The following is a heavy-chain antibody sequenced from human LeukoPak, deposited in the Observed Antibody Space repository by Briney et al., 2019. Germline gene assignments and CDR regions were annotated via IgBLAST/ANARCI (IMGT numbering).Heavy chain of an antibody. CDR2: ISYDGSNK. D-gene: IGHD3-10*01. V-gene: IGHV3-30*18. CDR3: AKVWCGESLYAFDI. J-gene: IGHJ3*02. CDR1: GFTFSSYG. Sequence: GRSLRLSCAASGFTFSSYGMHWVRQAPGKGLEWVAVISYDGSNKYYADSVKGRFTISRDNSKNTLYLQMNSLRAEDTAVYYCAKVWCGESLYAFDIWGQGTMVTVSS.